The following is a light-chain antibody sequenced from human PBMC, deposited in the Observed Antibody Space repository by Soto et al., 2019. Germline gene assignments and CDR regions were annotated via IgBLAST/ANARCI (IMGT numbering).Light chain of an antibody. CDR1: QNINSD. CDR2: ATS. J-gene: IGKJ1*01. V-gene: IGKV3-20*01. Sequence: EIVMTQSPATLSVSPGESATLSCRASQNINSDLAWFQQRPGQAPRLLIFATSRRATDIPDRFSGSGSGTDFTLAIRRLEPEDFAVYYCHQFGYSPRTFGQGTKVE. CDR3: HQFGYSPRT.